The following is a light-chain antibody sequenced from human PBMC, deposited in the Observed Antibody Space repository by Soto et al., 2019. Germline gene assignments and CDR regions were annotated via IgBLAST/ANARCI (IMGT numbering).Light chain of an antibody. Sequence: DIVMTQSPYSLAVALGAIATINCKSSQSVLYSSSNKDFLAWYQQKPGQPPKLLIYWASTRESGVPDRFSGSGSGTDFTLTISSLQAEDVAVYYCQQYYSTPRLTFGGGTKVDIK. CDR1: QSVLYSSSNKDF. J-gene: IGKJ4*01. CDR2: WAS. V-gene: IGKV4-1*01. CDR3: QQYYSTPRLT.